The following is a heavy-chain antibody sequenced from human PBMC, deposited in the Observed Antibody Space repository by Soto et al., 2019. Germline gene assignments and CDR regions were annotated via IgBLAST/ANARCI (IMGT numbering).Heavy chain of an antibody. CDR1: NDSISPYY. J-gene: IGHJ4*02. CDR3: ASHFPPLHSGSHYFDL. Sequence: QVQLQESGPGLVKPSETLSLTCTVSNDSISPYYWSWIRQPPGKGLEWIGFIYYSGSTTYNPYLKSRVTISVATSKNQFSLKLTSVTAADTAIYYCASHFPPLHSGSHYFDLWGQGTLVTVSS. D-gene: IGHD3-10*01. CDR2: IYYSGST. V-gene: IGHV4-59*08.